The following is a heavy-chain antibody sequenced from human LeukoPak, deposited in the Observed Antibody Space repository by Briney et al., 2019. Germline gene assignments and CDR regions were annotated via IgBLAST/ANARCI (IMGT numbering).Heavy chain of an antibody. Sequence: GGSLRLSCVASGFTFSSFAMSWVRQTPGKGLEWVSGISTSGGITDYADSVKGRFTISRDNSKRTLYLEMNSLRAEDTAVYYCAKEMGFKIREVMLGFFDYWGQGTLVTVSS. J-gene: IGHJ4*02. CDR1: GFTFSSFA. V-gene: IGHV3-23*01. D-gene: IGHD3-10*01. CDR3: AKEMGFKIREVMLGFFDY. CDR2: ISTSGGIT.